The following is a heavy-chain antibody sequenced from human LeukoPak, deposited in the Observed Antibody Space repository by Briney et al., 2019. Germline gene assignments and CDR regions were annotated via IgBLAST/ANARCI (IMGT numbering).Heavy chain of an antibody. CDR1: GFSFNSYS. CDR2: ISSSSSHM. Sequence: GGSLRLSCAASGFSFNSYSMYWVRQAPGKGLEWVSSISSSSSHMFYADSVKGRFSISRDNANNSLYLQMNSLRAEDTAVYYCAKGSDRFDYWDQGTPVTVSS. J-gene: IGHJ4*02. V-gene: IGHV3-21*04. CDR3: AKGSDRFDY.